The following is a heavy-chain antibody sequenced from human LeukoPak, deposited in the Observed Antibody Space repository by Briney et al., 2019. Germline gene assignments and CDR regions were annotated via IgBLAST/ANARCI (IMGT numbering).Heavy chain of an antibody. CDR2: ISSSGSYT. Sequence: GGSLRLSCAASGFTFSDYYLTWIRQAPGKGLEWVSYISSSGSYTNYADSVKGRFTISRDNAKHSLSLQMNRLRAEDTAVYYCATDGMNYGILRFYGMDVWGQGTTVTASS. J-gene: IGHJ6*02. D-gene: IGHD3-9*01. V-gene: IGHV3-11*06. CDR3: ATDGMNYGILRFYGMDV. CDR1: GFTFSDYY.